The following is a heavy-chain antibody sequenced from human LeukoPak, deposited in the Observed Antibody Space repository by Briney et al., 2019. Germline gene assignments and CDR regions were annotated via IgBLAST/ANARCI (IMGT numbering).Heavy chain of an antibody. D-gene: IGHD6-6*01. CDR2: ISGSGGST. CDR1: GFTFSSYA. J-gene: IGHJ4*02. CDR3: AKDLSSSFYFDY. V-gene: IGHV3-23*01. Sequence: GGSLRLSCAASGFTFSSYAMSWVRQAPGKGLEWVSAISGSGGSTYYADSVKGRFTISRDNSKDTLYLQMNSLRAEDTAVYYCAKDLSSSFYFDYWGQGTLVTVSS.